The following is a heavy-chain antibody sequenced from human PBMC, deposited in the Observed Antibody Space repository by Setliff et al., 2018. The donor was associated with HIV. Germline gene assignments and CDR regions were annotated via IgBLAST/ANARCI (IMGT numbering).Heavy chain of an antibody. V-gene: IGHV3-15*01. CDR3: TTEKRGSGAYNFDH. J-gene: IGHJ4*02. Sequence: PGGSLRLSCAASGFTFHNVWMHWVRQAPGKGLEWVGRIKSRTDGGTTDYSAPVKGRFTISRDDSNNTLYLVMNGLKTEDTALYYCTTEKRGSGAYNFDHWGQGTLVTVSS. CDR1: GFTFHNVW. CDR2: IKSRTDGGTT. D-gene: IGHD5-12*01.